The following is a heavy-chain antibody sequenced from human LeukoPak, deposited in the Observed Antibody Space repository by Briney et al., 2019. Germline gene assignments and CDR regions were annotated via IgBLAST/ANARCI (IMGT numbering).Heavy chain of an antibody. J-gene: IGHJ4*02. CDR1: GFTFDDYG. CDR3: ARGGGSGWYLLLVY. Sequence: PGGLRLSCAASGFTFDDYGMSWVRQAPGKGLEWVCGINWNGDSTGYADSVKGRFTVSRDNAKNSVYLQMNSLRAEDTALYYCARGGGSGWYLLLVYWGQGTLVTVSS. V-gene: IGHV3-20*04. CDR2: INWNGDST. D-gene: IGHD6-19*01.